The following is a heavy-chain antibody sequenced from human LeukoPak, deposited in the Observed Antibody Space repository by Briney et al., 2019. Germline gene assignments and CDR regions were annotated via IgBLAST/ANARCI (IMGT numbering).Heavy chain of an antibody. CDR3: ARDDSSGYYYD. D-gene: IGHD3-22*01. Sequence: SQTLCLTCTVSGGSISSGDYYWSWIRQPPGKGLEWIGYIYYSGSTYYNPSLKSRVTISVDTSKNQFSLKLSSVTAADTAVYYCARDDSSGYYYDWGQGTLVTVSS. J-gene: IGHJ4*02. V-gene: IGHV4-30-4*01. CDR1: GGSISSGDYY. CDR2: IYYSGST.